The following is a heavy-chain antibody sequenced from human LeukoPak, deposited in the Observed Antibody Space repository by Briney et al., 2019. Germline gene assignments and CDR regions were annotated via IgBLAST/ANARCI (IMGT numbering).Heavy chain of an antibody. Sequence: SETLSLTCTVSGGCISSHYWSWIRQPPGKGLEWIGYIYYSGSTNYNPSLKSRVTISVDTSKNQFSLKLSSVTAADTAVYYCAREIAVAGHIDYWGQGTLVTVSS. CDR2: IYYSGST. D-gene: IGHD6-19*01. CDR3: AREIAVAGHIDY. CDR1: GGCISSHY. J-gene: IGHJ4*02. V-gene: IGHV4-59*11.